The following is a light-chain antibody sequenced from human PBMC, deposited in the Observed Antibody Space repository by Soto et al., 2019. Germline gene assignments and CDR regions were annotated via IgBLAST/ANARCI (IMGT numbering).Light chain of an antibody. J-gene: IGKJ4*01. CDR3: QQYNDWPPPT. Sequence: DIVMTQSPATLSVFPGERATLSCRASQSVGSNLAWYRQTPGQAPRLLIYGASTRATGIPGRFSGSGSGTEFTLTISSLQSEDFAVYYCQQYNDWPPPTFGGGTKVEIK. CDR1: QSVGSN. CDR2: GAS. V-gene: IGKV3-15*01.